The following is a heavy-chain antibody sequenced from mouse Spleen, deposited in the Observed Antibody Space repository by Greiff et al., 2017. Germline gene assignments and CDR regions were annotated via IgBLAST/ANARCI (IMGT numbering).Heavy chain of an antibody. Sequence: DVMLVESGGGLVKLGGSLKLSCAASGFTFSSYAMSWVRQTPEKRLEWVATISSGGGNTYYPDSVKGRFTISRDNAKNTLYLQMSSLKSEDTAMYYCARLYYYGSSYVYYAMDYWGQGTSVTVSS. V-gene: IGHV5-9*01. CDR2: ISSGGGNT. J-gene: IGHJ4*01. CDR3: ARLYYYGSSYVYYAMDY. CDR1: GFTFSSYA. D-gene: IGHD1-1*01.